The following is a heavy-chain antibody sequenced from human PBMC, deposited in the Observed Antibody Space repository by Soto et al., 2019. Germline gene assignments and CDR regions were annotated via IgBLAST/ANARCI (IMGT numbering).Heavy chain of an antibody. V-gene: IGHV4-4*07. Sequence: RSLTCTVSGGSISSYYWSWIRQSAGKGLEWIGRIYNGGNTQYNPSLKSRVTVSADTSKNQFSLRLNSVTAADTAVYYCARDGSQSYGLDVWGQGTTVTVYS. CDR1: GGSISSYY. CDR3: ARDGSQSYGLDV. CDR2: IYNGGNT. D-gene: IGHD3-10*01. J-gene: IGHJ6*02.